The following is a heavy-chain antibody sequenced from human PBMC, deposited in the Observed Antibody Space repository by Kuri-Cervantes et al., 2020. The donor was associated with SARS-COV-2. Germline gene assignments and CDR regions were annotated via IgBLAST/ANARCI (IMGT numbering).Heavy chain of an antibody. V-gene: IGHV4-59*01. CDR2: IYYSGST. Sequence: SETLSLTCTVSGGSISSYYRSWIRQPPGKGLEWIGYIYYSGSTNYNPSLKSRVTISVDTSKNQFSLKLSSVTAADTAVYYCARGDILTGYYAYWGQGTLVTVSS. CDR3: ARGDILTGYYAY. D-gene: IGHD3-9*01. CDR1: GGSISSYY. J-gene: IGHJ4*02.